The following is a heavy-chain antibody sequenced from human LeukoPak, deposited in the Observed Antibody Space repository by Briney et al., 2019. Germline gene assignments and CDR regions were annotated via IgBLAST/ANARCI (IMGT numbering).Heavy chain of an antibody. D-gene: IGHD5-12*01. J-gene: IGHJ3*02. CDR1: GFTFSSYS. V-gene: IGHV3-21*01. Sequence: GGSLRLSCAASGFTFSSYSMNWVRQAPGKGLEWVSSISSSSSYIDYADSVKGRFTISRDNAKNSLYLQMNSLRAEDTAVYYCARGKWQMDAFDIWGQGTMVTVSS. CDR2: ISSSSSYI. CDR3: ARGKWQMDAFDI.